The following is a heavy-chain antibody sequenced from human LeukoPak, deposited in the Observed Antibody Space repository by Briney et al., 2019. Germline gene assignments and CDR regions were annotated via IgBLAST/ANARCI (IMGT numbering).Heavy chain of an antibody. D-gene: IGHD6-19*01. Sequence: SGGDTNYRGSVKGRFTISRDNSKNTLHLQLSSLRTEDTAVYHCATWTRPSNGLRSGWFDNWGQGTLVTVSS. CDR2: SGGDT. V-gene: IGHV3-NL1*01. CDR3: ATWTRPSNGLRSGWFDN. J-gene: IGHJ4*02.